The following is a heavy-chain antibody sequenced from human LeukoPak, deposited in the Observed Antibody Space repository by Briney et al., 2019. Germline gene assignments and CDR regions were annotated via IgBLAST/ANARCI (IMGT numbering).Heavy chain of an antibody. CDR1: GLTFSSYA. Sequence: GGSLRLSCAASGLTFSSYAMHGVRKAPGKGLEWVAVISYDGSNKYYADSVKGQFTISRDNSKNTLYLQMNSLRAEDTAVYYCARGRLLLDYWGQGTLVTVSS. CDR2: ISYDGSNK. D-gene: IGHD5-12*01. J-gene: IGHJ4*02. V-gene: IGHV3-30-3*01. CDR3: ARGRLLLDY.